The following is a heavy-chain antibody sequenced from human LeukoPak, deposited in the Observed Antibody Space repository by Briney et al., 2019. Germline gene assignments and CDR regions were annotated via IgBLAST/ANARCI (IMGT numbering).Heavy chain of an antibody. CDR1: GGSISSGGYS. CDR3: VRAAFEGPFDY. CDR2: IYHSGST. J-gene: IGHJ4*02. D-gene: IGHD3-3*02. Sequence: PSETLSLTCAVSGGSISSGGYSWSWIRQPPGKGLEWIGYIYHSGSTYYNPSLKSRVTISVDRSKNQFSLKLSSVTAADTAVYYCVRAAFEGPFDYWGQGTLVTVSS. V-gene: IGHV4-30-2*01.